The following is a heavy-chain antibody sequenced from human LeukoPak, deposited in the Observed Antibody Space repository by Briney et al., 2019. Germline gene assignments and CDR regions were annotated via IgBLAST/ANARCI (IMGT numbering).Heavy chain of an antibody. Sequence: GGSLRLSCAASGFTFSNYAMSWVRQAPGKGLEWVAGISGSDGRTYYADSVKGRFTISRDNSKNTLYLQMNSLRAEDTAVYYCAKDLLGYCSGGSCYYPFYWGQGTLVTVSS. V-gene: IGHV3-23*01. CDR1: GFTFSNYA. CDR3: AKDLLGYCSGGSCYYPFY. J-gene: IGHJ4*02. CDR2: ISGSDGRT. D-gene: IGHD2-15*01.